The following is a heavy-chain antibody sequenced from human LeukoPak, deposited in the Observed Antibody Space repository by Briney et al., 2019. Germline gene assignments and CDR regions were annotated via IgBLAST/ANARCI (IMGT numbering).Heavy chain of an antibody. CDR2: IIPILGIA. Sequence: ASVKVSCKASGGTFSSYAISWLRQAPGQGLEWMGRIIPILGIANYAQKFQGRVTITADKSTSTAYMELSSLRSEDTAVYYCARDKYYYDSSGYYHGYYWGQGTLVTVSS. CDR3: ARDKYYYDSSGYYHGYY. V-gene: IGHV1-69*04. J-gene: IGHJ4*02. D-gene: IGHD3-22*01. CDR1: GGTFSSYA.